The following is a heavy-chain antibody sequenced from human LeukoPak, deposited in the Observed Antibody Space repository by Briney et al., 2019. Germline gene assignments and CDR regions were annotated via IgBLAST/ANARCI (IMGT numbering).Heavy chain of an antibody. D-gene: IGHD6-19*01. J-gene: IGHJ4*02. CDR2: ITTKRSNYAT. V-gene: IGHV3-73*01. CDR1: GFTFSDSD. Sequence: PGGSLRLSCAASGFTFSDSDIHWVRQASGKGLEWVGRITTKRSNYATAYTASVKGRFTISRHDSENTAYLQMNRLKTEDTALYYCTTYRSGHYWGQGTLVTVSS. CDR3: TTYRSGHY.